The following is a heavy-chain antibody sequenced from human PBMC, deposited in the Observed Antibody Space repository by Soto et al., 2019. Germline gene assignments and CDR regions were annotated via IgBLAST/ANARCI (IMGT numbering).Heavy chain of an antibody. J-gene: IGHJ3*02. CDR1: GFTFGDYA. V-gene: IGHV3-9*01. CDR3: PKARYSSGKGAFDI. Sequence: EVQLVESGGGLVQPGRSLRLSCAASGFTFGDYAMHWLRQAPGKGLEWVAGLSGNSVSIGYADSVKGRFTISRDNAKNSLYMKVNSLRAEDTVLYYCPKARYSSGKGAFDIWGQGTMVTVSS. CDR2: LSGNSVSI. D-gene: IGHD6-19*01.